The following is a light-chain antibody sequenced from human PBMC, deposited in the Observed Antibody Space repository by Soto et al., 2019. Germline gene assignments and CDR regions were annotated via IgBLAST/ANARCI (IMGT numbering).Light chain of an antibody. J-gene: IGLJ2*01. CDR3: CSYAGSLVV. Sequence: QSALTQPASVSGSPGQSITISCTGTSSDVASYNLVSWYQQHPGKAPKLMIYEGSKRPSGVSNRFSGSKSGNTASLTISGLQAEDEADYYCCSYAGSLVVFGGGTKLTVL. CDR2: EGS. V-gene: IGLV2-23*01. CDR1: SSDVASYNL.